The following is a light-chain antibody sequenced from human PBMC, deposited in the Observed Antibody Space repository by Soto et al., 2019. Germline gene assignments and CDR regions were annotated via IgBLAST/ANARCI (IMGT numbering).Light chain of an antibody. CDR3: QQYNSAPLT. CDR1: RRVLYSSNNKHY. CDR2: WAS. Sequence: IVLMPPSASLLASSGDGAATISYSSRRVLYSSNNKHYLAWYQQKPGQPPKLLIYWASTRESGVPARFSGSGSGTDFTLTISSLQPEDVATYYCQQYNSAPLTFGEGTKVDIK. V-gene: IGKV4-1*01. J-gene: IGKJ4*01.